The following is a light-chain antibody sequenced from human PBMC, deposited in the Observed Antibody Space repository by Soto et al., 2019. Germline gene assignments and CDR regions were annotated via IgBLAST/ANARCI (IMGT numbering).Light chain of an antibody. J-gene: IGLJ7*01. CDR3: SSYAGSIYVI. CDR2: EVS. V-gene: IGLV2-8*01. Sequence: QSALTQPPSASGSPGQSLTISCTGTSSDVGGYNSVSWYQQLPGKAPKLMIYEVSQRPSGVPDRFSGSKSGNTASLTVSGLQAEDEADYYCSSYAGSIYVIFGGGTQLTVL. CDR1: SSDVGGYNS.